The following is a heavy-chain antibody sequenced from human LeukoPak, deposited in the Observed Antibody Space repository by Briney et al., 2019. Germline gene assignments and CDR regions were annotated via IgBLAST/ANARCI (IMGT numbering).Heavy chain of an antibody. D-gene: IGHD3-10*01. Sequence: PGGSLRLSCAASGFTFNTYTMNWVRHVPGKGLEWVSSISGSNSYTDYADSVKGRFTISRDNAKNSLYLQMNSLRAEDTAVYYCARLRDGSYDAFDIWGQGTMVTVSS. J-gene: IGHJ3*02. V-gene: IGHV3-21*01. CDR1: GFTFNTYT. CDR2: ISGSNSYT. CDR3: ARLRDGSYDAFDI.